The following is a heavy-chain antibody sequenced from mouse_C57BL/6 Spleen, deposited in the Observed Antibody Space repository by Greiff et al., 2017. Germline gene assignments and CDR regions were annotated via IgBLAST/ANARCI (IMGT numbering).Heavy chain of an antibody. Sequence: QVQLQQPGAELVKPGASVKLSCKASGYTFTSYWMQWVKQRPGQGLEWIGEIDPSDSYTNYNQKFKGKATLTVDTSSSTADMQLSSLTSEDSAVYYCARGSSYLYYFDYWGQGTTLTVSS. CDR3: ARGSSYLYYFDY. J-gene: IGHJ2*01. D-gene: IGHD1-1*01. CDR1: GYTFTSYW. V-gene: IGHV1-50*01. CDR2: IDPSDSYT.